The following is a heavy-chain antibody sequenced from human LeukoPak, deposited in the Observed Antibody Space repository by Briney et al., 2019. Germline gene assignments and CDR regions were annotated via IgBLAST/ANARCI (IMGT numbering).Heavy chain of an antibody. V-gene: IGHV4-39*01. D-gene: IGHD6-19*01. Sequence: PSETLSLTCTVSGGSISSSSYYWAWIRQPPGKGLEWIGSIYYSGSTYYNPSLKSRVTISVDTSKNQFSLKLSSVTAADTAVYYCASLAVAGPRYWGQGTLVTVSS. J-gene: IGHJ4*02. CDR1: GGSISSSSYY. CDR2: IYYSGST. CDR3: ASLAVAGPRY.